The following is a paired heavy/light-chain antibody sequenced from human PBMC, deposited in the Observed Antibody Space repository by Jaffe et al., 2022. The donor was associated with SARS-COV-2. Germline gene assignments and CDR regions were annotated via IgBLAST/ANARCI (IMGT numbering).Light chain of an antibody. CDR1: NIGSKS. V-gene: IGLV3-21*02. J-gene: IGLJ2*01. Sequence: SYVLTQPPSVSVAPGQTARITCGGNNIGSKSVHWYQQKPGQAPVLVVYDDSDRPSGIPERFSGSNSGNTATLTISRVEAGDEADYYCQVWDSSSDRHVVFGGGTKLTVL. CDR3: QVWDSSSDRHVV. CDR2: DDS.
Heavy chain of an antibody. CDR3: ARRVGASEVWYFDY. Sequence: QVQLVESGGGLVKPGGSLRLSCAASGFTFSDYYMSWIRQAPGKGLEWVSYISSSGSTIYYADSVKGRFTISRDNAKNSLYLQMNSLRAEDTAVYYCARRVGASEVWYFDYWGQGTLVTVSS. CDR1: GFTFSDYY. J-gene: IGHJ4*02. D-gene: IGHD1-26*01. V-gene: IGHV3-11*01. CDR2: ISSSGSTI.